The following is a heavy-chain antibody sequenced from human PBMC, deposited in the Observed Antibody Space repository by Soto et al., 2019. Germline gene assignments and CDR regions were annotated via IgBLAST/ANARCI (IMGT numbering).Heavy chain of an antibody. CDR3: ARDMTITVVPYFDF. CDR1: ADTFTGNG. J-gene: IGHJ4*02. V-gene: IGHV1-69*06. D-gene: IGHD1-20*01. Sequence: SVQVSCAPSADTFTGNGSTWVEQAPGQGLEWMGRIIPISGAANYAQKFQGRVTITADKSTSTSYMELSSLRSEDTAVYYWARDMTITVVPYFDFCGQGTLVTVSS. CDR2: IIPISGAA.